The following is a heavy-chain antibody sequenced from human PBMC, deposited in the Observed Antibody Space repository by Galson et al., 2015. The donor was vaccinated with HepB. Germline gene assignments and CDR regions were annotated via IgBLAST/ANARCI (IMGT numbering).Heavy chain of an antibody. V-gene: IGHV2-70*11. D-gene: IGHD3-10*01. CDR3: ARMLVRGGDYGMDV. Sequence: PALVKPTPTLTLTCTFSGFSLSTSGMCVSWIRQPPGKALEWLARIDWDDDKYYSTSLKTRLTISKDTSKNQVVLTTTSMDPVDTATYYCARMLVRGGDYGMDVWGQGTTVTVSS. CDR2: IDWDDDK. J-gene: IGHJ6*02. CDR1: GFSLSTSGMC.